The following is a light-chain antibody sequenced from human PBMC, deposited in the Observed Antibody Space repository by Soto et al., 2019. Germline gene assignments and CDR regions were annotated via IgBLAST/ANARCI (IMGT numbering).Light chain of an antibody. CDR3: SSYTITSIRSV. Sequence: QSALTQPASVSLSPGQSITISCNGTSSDVGGYKYVSWYQHHPGKAPKLMIYEVTNRPSGVSNRFSGSKSGNTASLTISGLQAEDEADYYCSSYTITSIRSVFGTGTKVT. CDR1: SSDVGGYKY. J-gene: IGLJ1*01. CDR2: EVT. V-gene: IGLV2-14*01.